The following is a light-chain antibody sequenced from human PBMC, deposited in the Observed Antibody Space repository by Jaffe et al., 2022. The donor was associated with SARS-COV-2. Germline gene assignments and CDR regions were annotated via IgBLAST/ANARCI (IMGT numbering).Light chain of an antibody. J-gene: IGLJ3*02. CDR3: SSYTSSSTLV. Sequence: QSALTQPASVSGSPGQSITISCIGTSSDIGYYNYVSWYQQHPGKAPKLMIYDVSNRPSGISNRFSGSKSGNTASLTVSGLQAEDEADYYCSSYTSSSTLVFGGGTKLTVL. CDR2: DVS. V-gene: IGLV2-14*01. CDR1: SSDIGYYNY.